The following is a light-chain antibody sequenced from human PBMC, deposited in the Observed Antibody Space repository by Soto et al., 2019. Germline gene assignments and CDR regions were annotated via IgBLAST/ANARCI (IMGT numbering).Light chain of an antibody. Sequence: EIVLTQSPDTLSVSPGERATLSCRASQSVSSNLAWYQHKPGRAPRLLMYGASTRATGVPARFSGSGSGTEFTLTISSLQSQDFAVYYCQQYTDWPLTFGQATRVEIK. CDR3: QQYTDWPLT. J-gene: IGKJ1*01. CDR2: GAS. V-gene: IGKV3-15*01. CDR1: QSVSSN.